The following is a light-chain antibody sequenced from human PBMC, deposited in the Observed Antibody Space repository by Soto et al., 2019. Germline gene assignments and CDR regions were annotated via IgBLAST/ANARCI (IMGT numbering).Light chain of an antibody. Sequence: QMTLPASSLFASVGYRVTITCQATQDINIYLNWYQQKLGKAPNFMIYDASNLEIGVPSRFSGSGSGTHFTFTISSLQTEDIGTYYCQQYDILPITFGRGTRLETK. CDR2: DAS. CDR3: QQYDILPIT. V-gene: IGKV1-33*01. CDR1: QDINIY. J-gene: IGKJ5*01.